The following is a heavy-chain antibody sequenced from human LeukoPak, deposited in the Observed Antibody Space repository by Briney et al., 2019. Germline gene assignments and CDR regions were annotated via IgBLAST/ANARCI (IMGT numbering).Heavy chain of an antibody. CDR2: IHTSGST. D-gene: IGHD7-27*01. CDR1: GGSISSGDYY. V-gene: IGHV4-61*02. CDR3: ARVWNRGWLDP. Sequence: SQTLSLTCTVSGGSISSGDYYWTWLRQPAGKGLEWIGRIHTSGSTNYKPSLQSRATIAIDTSKNQFSLKLSSVTAADTAVYYCARVWNRGWLDPWGQGTLVTVSS. J-gene: IGHJ5*02.